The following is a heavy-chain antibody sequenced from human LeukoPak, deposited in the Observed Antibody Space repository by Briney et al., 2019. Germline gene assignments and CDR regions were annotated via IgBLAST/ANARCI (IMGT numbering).Heavy chain of an antibody. J-gene: IGHJ4*02. CDR1: GGTFSSYA. V-gene: IGHV1-69*05. Sequence: SVKVSCKASGGTFSSYAISWVRQAPGQGLEWMGRIIPIFGTANYAQKFQGRVTITTDESTSTAYMELSSLRSEDTAVYYCARGGHFITMEYYFDYWGQGTLVTVSS. D-gene: IGHD3-10*01. CDR2: IIPIFGTA. CDR3: ARGGHFITMEYYFDY.